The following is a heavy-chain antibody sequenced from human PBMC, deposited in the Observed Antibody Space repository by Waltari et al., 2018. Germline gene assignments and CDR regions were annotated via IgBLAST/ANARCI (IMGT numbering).Heavy chain of an antibody. V-gene: IGHV3-23*01. J-gene: IGHJ4*02. CDR1: GFTVRYFG. CDR3: AKGGYCGGARCQTGLD. D-gene: IGHD2-21*01. Sequence: EVQLLESGGGLVQPGGSQRLSCATSGFTVRYFGIIWVRQAPGKGPEWVSGIIGSGGSTYYADSVKGRFTISRDNSKNTLYLEMNNLGAEDTATYYCAKGGYCGGARCQTGLDWGQGTLVTVSS. CDR2: IIGSGGST.